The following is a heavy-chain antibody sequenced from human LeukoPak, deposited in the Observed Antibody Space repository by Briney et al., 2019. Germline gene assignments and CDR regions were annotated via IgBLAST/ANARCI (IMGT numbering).Heavy chain of an antibody. D-gene: IGHD2-2*01. CDR1: VYTFTDYY. J-gene: IGHJ5*02. CDR2: INPDNGGT. CDR3: TREARVGNWFDP. V-gene: IGHV1-2*02. Sequence: ASVTVSFMSSVYTFTDYYIHWVRQAPGQGRGWMGWINPDNGGTNYSQKFQGRVTMTRDTSIRTVYMDLSRLRSDDTAVFYCTREARVGNWFDPWGQGTQVTVSS.